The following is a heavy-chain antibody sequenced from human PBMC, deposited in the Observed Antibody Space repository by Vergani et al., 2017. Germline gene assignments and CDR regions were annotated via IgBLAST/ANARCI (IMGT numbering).Heavy chain of an antibody. CDR3: TTDPRYCGDGSCYWLRDHHYYGMDV. D-gene: IGHD2-21*01. Sequence: EVQLVESGGGIVKPGGSLRLSCVASGFSFRNAWMNWVRRTPGKGLEWVGRIKSTFERGTTDYPAAVKGRFTISRDDSKNTLFLQMNGLKTEDIGVYYCTTDPRYCGDGSCYWLRDHHYYGMDVWGQGTTVTVSS. CDR1: GFSFRNAW. V-gene: IGHV3-15*07. CDR2: IKSTFERGTT. J-gene: IGHJ6*02.